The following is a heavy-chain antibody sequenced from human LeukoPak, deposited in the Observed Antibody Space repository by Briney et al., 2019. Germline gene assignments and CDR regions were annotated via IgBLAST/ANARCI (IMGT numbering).Heavy chain of an antibody. D-gene: IGHD4-17*01. CDR3: ARASHDYGDYSHFDY. CDR2: IYYSGST. J-gene: IGHJ4*02. CDR1: GGSIGRSSYY. V-gene: IGHV4-39*07. Sequence: PSETLSLTCTVSGGSIGRSSYYWGWIRQPPGKGLEWIGNIYYSGSTNYNPSLKTRVTISVDKSKKHFSLKMTSVTAADTAMYYCARASHDYGDYSHFDYWGQGTLVTVSS.